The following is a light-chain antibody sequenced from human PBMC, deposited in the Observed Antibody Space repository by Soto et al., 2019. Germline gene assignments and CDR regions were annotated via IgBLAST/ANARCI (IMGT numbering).Light chain of an antibody. J-gene: IGLJ1*01. CDR3: ISFAGSKNFPYV. Sequence: QSVLTQPPSASGSPGQSVTISCTGTSSDVGAYDYVSWYQQHPGKAPKLMIYEINKRPSGVPDRFSGSKSGNTASLTVSGLQAEDEADYYCISFAGSKNFPYVFGTGTKAPS. V-gene: IGLV2-8*01. CDR1: SSDVGAYDY. CDR2: EIN.